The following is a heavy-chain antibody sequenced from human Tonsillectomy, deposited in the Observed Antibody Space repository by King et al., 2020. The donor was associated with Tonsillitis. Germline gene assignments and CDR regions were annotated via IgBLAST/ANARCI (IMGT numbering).Heavy chain of an antibody. CDR3: ARHWGSYYFYMDV. V-gene: IGHV4-39*01. CDR1: GGSISSSSYY. D-gene: IGHD3-16*01. J-gene: IGHJ6*03. CDR2: IYYSGSV. Sequence: QLQESGPGLVKPSETLSLTCTVSGGSISSSSYYWGWIRQPPGKGLEWIGSIYYSGSVSYNPSLKSRVTISVDTSKNQFSLKLSSVTAADTAVYYCARHWGSYYFYMDVWGKGTTVTVSS.